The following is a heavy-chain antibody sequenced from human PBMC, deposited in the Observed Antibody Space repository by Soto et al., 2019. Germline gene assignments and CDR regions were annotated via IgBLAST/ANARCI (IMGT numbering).Heavy chain of an antibody. CDR1: GFTFTRYS. V-gene: IGHV3-21*06. J-gene: IGHJ4*02. Sequence: RRLSCAASGFTFTRYSMNWVRQAPGKGLEWVSSISSTTNYIYYGDSMKGRFTISRDNAKNSLYLEMNSLRAEDTAVYYCARESEDLTSNFDYWGQGTLVTVSS. CDR3: ARESEDLTSNFDY. CDR2: ISSTTNYI.